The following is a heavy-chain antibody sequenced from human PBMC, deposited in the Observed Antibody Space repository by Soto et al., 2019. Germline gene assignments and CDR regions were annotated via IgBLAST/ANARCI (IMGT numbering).Heavy chain of an antibody. CDR1: GFTFSNHY. V-gene: IGHV3-23*01. Sequence: GGSLRLSCAGSGFTFSNHYMDWVRQAPGKGLEWVSVISGGGGTTYYADSVKGRFRISRDNSKNTLYLQMNSLRVEDTAVYYCAKGKVAHDHSRLKYFYYFHMKVWGQGTTVTVSS. J-gene: IGHJ6*02. CDR2: ISGGGGTT. CDR3: AKGKVAHDHSRLKYFYYFHMKV. D-gene: IGHD5-12*01.